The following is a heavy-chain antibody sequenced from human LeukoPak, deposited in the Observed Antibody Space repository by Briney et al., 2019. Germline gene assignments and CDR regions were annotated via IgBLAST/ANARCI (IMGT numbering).Heavy chain of an antibody. J-gene: IGHJ5*02. CDR3: ARIHYDYVRGTYRYTRFDP. D-gene: IGHD3-16*02. CDR2: MNTNSGIT. V-gene: IGHV1-8*01. CDR1: GYSFTSYG. Sequence: ASVKVSCKASGYSFTSYGINWVRQAPGQGLEWMGWMNTNSGITGHAQKFQGRVSMTRDTSISTAYMELSSLRSDDTAVYYCARIHYDYVRGTYRYTRFDPWGQGTLVTVSS.